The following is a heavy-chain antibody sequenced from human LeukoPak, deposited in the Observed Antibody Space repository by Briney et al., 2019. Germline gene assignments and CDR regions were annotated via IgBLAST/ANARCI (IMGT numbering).Heavy chain of an antibody. V-gene: IGHV4-38-2*02. CDR2: INHSGST. D-gene: IGHD3-22*01. Sequence: SETLSLTCTVSGYSINNGYYWGWIRQPPGKGLEWIGEINHSGSTNYNPSLKSRVTISVDTSKNQFSLKLSSVTAADTAVYYCARLGYYDSSGYVGYWGQGTLVTVSS. CDR1: GYSINNGYY. CDR3: ARLGYYDSSGYVGY. J-gene: IGHJ4*02.